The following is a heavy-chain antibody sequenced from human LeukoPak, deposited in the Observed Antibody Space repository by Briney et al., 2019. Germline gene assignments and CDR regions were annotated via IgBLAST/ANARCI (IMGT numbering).Heavy chain of an antibody. J-gene: IGHJ6*04. CDR3: AADPLYCGSTSCDSGLYYYYGMDV. D-gene: IGHD2-2*01. CDR1: GFTFTSSA. Sequence: SVKVSCKASGFTFTSSAVQWVRQARGQRLEWIGWIVVGSGNTNYAQKFQEGVTITRDMSTSTAYMELSSLRSEDTAVYYCAADPLYCGSTSCDSGLYYYYGMDVWGKGTTVTVSS. CDR2: IVVGSGNT. V-gene: IGHV1-58*01.